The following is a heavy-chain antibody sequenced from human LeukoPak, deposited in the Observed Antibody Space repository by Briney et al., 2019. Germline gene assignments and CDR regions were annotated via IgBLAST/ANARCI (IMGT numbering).Heavy chain of an antibody. D-gene: IGHD3-10*01. J-gene: IGHJ4*02. Sequence: GGSLRLSCAASGFTFSSYAMSWVRQAPGKGLEWVSSIGGSGGSTYYADSVKGRFTISRDDSKNSLYLQMNRLRTEDTALYYCAKDTVAYVSGTSYIGNYFDYWGQGALVTVSS. CDR2: IGGSGGST. CDR3: AKDTVAYVSGTSYIGNYFDY. V-gene: IGHV3-23*01. CDR1: GFTFSSYA.